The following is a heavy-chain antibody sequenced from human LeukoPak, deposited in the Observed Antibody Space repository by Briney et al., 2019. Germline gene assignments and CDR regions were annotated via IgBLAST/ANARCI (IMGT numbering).Heavy chain of an antibody. CDR2: ISRDGNNK. D-gene: IGHD3-10*01. CDR3: AVDEPPGV. CDR1: GFTLSSYG. V-gene: IGHV3-30*03. Sequence: PGRSLRLSCVASGFTLSSYGMHWVRQAPGKGLEWVAVISRDGNNKYYADSVRGRFIISRDTSKNTLYVQMNSLRAEDTAVYYCAVDEPPGVWGQGTLVTVSA. J-gene: IGHJ4*02.